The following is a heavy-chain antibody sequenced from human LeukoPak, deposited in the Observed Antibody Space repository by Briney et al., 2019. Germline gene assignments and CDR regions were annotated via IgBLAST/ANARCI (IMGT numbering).Heavy chain of an antibody. CDR3: ARGGDIVVVPAANDY. CDR1: GFTFSDYY. J-gene: IGHJ4*02. CDR2: ISSSGSTI. Sequence: GGSLRLSCAASGFTFSDYYMGWIRQAPGKGLEWVSYISSSGSTIYYADSVKGRFTISRDNAKNSLYLQMNSLRAEDTAVYYCARGGDIVVVPAANDYWGQGTLVTVSS. V-gene: IGHV3-11*01. D-gene: IGHD2-2*01.